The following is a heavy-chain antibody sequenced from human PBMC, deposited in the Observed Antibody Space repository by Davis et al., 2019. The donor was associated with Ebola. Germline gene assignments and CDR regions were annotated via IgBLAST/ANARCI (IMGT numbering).Heavy chain of an antibody. CDR2: INHSGST. D-gene: IGHD7-27*01. V-gene: IGHV4-34*01. CDR3: ARGLGL. Sequence: SETLSLTCAVYGGSFSGYYWNWIRQPPGKGLEWIGEINHSGSTNYNPSLKSRVTISVDTSKNQFSLKLTSVTAADTAVYYCARGLGLWGQGTLVTVSS. CDR1: GGSFSGYY. J-gene: IGHJ4*02.